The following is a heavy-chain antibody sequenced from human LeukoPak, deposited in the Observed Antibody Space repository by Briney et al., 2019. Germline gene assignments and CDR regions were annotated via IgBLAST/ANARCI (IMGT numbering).Heavy chain of an antibody. CDR2: INPNSGGT. CDR1: GYTFTGYY. CDR3: AKGGGAVAAFDY. Sequence: ASVKVSCKASGYTFTGYYMHWVRQAPGQGLEWMGWINPNSGGTNYAQKLQGRVTMTTDTSTSTAYMELRSLRSDDTAVYYCAKGGGAVAAFDYWGQGTLVTVSS. J-gene: IGHJ4*02. D-gene: IGHD6-19*01. V-gene: IGHV1-2*02.